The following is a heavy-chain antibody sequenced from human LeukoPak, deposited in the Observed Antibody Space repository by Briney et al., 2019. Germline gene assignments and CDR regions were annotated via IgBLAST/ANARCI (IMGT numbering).Heavy chain of an antibody. Sequence: PGGSLRLSCTASGFTFGDYAMSWVRQAPGKGLEWVGFIRSKAYGGTTEYAASVKGRFTISRDDSKSIAYLQMNSLKTEDKAVYYCTRDPPYYDFWSGYYNYWGQGTLVTVSS. V-gene: IGHV3-49*04. CDR2: IRSKAYGGTT. CDR1: GFTFGDYA. D-gene: IGHD3-3*01. J-gene: IGHJ4*02. CDR3: TRDPPYYDFWSGYYNY.